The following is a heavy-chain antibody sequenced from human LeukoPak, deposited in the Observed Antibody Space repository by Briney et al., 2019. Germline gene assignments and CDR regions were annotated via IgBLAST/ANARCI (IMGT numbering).Heavy chain of an antibody. Sequence: SETLSLTCTVSGGSMSTYYWSWVRQPPGKGLEWIGYIYSSGSTNYNPSLKSRVAISIDTSKNQFSLKLSSVTAADTAVYYCARHEISLRGVLVYWGQGSPVTVSS. CDR3: ARHEISLRGVLVY. J-gene: IGHJ4*02. D-gene: IGHD2/OR15-2a*01. CDR1: GGSMSTYY. V-gene: IGHV4-59*08. CDR2: IYSSGST.